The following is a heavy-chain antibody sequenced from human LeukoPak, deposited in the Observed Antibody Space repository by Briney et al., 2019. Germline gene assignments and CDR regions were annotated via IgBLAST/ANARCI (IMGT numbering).Heavy chain of an antibody. D-gene: IGHD6-13*01. J-gene: IGHJ4*02. Sequence: PGGSLRLSCAASGFTFSSYWMHWVRQAPGKGLECVAHKNPDGGQEPCVDSVKGRFTVSRDNAKNSVFLQMNGLRVEDTAMYYCARWRGQQSEFDLWGQGTLVTVSS. CDR3: ARWRGQQSEFDL. CDR1: GFTFSSYW. CDR2: KNPDGGQE. V-gene: IGHV3-7*01.